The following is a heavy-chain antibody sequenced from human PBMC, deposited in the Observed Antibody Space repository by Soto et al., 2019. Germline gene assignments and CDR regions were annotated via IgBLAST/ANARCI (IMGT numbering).Heavy chain of an antibody. CDR2: IIPIFGTA. CDR3: ARAPGYCSGGSCYTENDY. V-gene: IGHV1-69*01. Sequence: QVQLVQSGAEVKKPGSSVKVSCKASGGTFSSYAISWVRQAPGQGLEWMGGIIPIFGTANYAQKFQGRVTITADESTSTAYMELSGLRSEDTAVYYCARAPGYCSGGSCYTENDYWGQGTLVTVSS. J-gene: IGHJ4*02. D-gene: IGHD2-15*01. CDR1: GGTFSSYA.